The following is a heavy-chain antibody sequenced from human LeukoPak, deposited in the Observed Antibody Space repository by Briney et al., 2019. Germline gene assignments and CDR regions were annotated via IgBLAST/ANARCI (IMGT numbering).Heavy chain of an antibody. J-gene: IGHJ4*02. Sequence: KPSETLSLTCTVSGGPISSYYWSWIRQPPGKALEWIGYIYYSGSTDYNPSLRSRVTISVDTSKNQFSLNLNSVTAADTAVYYCARLNGGYWGQGTLVTVSS. CDR2: IYYSGST. CDR1: GGPISSYY. D-gene: IGHD1-1*01. CDR3: ARLNGGY. V-gene: IGHV4-59*08.